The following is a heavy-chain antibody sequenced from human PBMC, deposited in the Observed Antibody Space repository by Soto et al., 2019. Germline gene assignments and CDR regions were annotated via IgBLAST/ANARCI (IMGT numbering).Heavy chain of an antibody. Sequence: EVQLVESGGGLVQPGGSLRLSCAASGFTFNTYSMNWVRQAPGKGLEWVSYITGSSNTIYYTDSVKGRFTISRDNAKNSLYLQMNSLSDEASSVYYCARDLSSGWTNGFEPWGQGTLVIVSS. CDR2: ITGSSNTI. D-gene: IGHD6-19*01. CDR3: ARDLSSGWTNGFEP. CDR1: GFTFNTYS. J-gene: IGHJ5*02. V-gene: IGHV3-48*02.